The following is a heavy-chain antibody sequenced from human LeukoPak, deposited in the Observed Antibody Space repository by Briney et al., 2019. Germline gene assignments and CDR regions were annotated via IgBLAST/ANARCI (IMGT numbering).Heavy chain of an antibody. J-gene: IGHJ4*02. V-gene: IGHV3-15*01. Sequence: GGSLRLSCAVSGFTFSNAWMSWVRQAPGKGLEWVGRIKGKTDGGTTDYAAPVKGRFTISRDDSKNTLYLQMHSLKTEDTAVYYCTTVGRLGFLEWLLYFDYWGQGTLVTVSS. D-gene: IGHD3-3*01. CDR3: TTVGRLGFLEWLLYFDY. CDR1: GFTFSNAW. CDR2: IKGKTDGGTT.